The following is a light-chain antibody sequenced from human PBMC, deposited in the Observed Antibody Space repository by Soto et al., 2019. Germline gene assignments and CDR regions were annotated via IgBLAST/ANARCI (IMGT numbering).Light chain of an antibody. V-gene: IGKV1-33*01. CDR3: QRYDHLEAT. CDR2: DAS. Sequence: DIQMTQSPSSLSASVGDRVTITCQATQDIRNYLNWYQHKPGKAPKLLIYDASNLETGVPSRFSGSGSGTDFSFTISSLQPEDTATYYCQRYDHLEATFGTGTKVDIK. CDR1: QDIRNY. J-gene: IGKJ3*01.